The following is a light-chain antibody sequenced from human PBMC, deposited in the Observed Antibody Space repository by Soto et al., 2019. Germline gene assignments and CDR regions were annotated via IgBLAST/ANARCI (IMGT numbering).Light chain of an antibody. CDR1: QDISNF. V-gene: IGKV1-17*03. J-gene: IGKJ1*01. CDR3: QQSYNTHSWT. Sequence: DIQMTQSPSAMSASVGDIFTITCLSSQDISNFLVWFQQKPGKVPKRLIYAASSLQNGVPSRFSGNGSGTEFTLTISSLQPEDFATYYCQQSYNTHSWTFGQGTKVDIK. CDR2: AAS.